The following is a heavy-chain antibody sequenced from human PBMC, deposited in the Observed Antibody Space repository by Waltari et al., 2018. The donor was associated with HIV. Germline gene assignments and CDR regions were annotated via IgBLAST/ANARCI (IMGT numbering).Heavy chain of an antibody. J-gene: IGHJ4*02. CDR1: GGSISSGGYY. D-gene: IGHD3-10*01. CDR2: IQHSGST. CDR3: ARVSDSYGTVFEY. Sequence: QVQLQESGPGLVKSSQTLSLTCTVSGGSISSGGYYWNWIRQHPGKGLKWIGYIQHSGSTYYNPSLKSRVSISVNTSKNQFSLNLTSVTAADTAVYYCARVSDSYGTVFEYWGQGTLVSVSS. V-gene: IGHV4-31*03.